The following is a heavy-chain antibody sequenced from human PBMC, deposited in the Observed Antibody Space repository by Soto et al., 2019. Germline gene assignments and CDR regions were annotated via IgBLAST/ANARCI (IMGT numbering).Heavy chain of an antibody. V-gene: IGHV1-8*01. Sequence: ASVKVSCKASGYTFTSYGINWVRQATGQGLEWMGWMNPNSGNTGYAQKFQGRVTMTRNTSISTAYMELSSLRSEDTAVYYCARKNDYGDYLGYYSYSMDFWGKGTTVNVSS. D-gene: IGHD4-17*01. J-gene: IGHJ6*04. CDR2: MNPNSGNT. CDR3: ARKNDYGDYLGYYSYSMDF. CDR1: GYTFTSYG.